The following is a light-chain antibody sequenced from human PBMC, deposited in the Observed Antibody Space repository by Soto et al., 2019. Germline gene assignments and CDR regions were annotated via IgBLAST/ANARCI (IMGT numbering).Light chain of an antibody. CDR3: QQRSNWPPLYT. Sequence: EIVLTQSPATLSLSPGERATLSCRASQSVSSYLAWYQQKPGQAPRLLIYDASNRATGIPARFSGSGSGTAFNITISSLEPEDFAVYYCQQRSNWPPLYTFGQGTKLEIK. J-gene: IGKJ2*01. CDR2: DAS. V-gene: IGKV3-11*01. CDR1: QSVSSY.